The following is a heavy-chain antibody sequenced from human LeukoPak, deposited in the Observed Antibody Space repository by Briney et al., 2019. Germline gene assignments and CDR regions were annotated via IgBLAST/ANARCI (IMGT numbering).Heavy chain of an antibody. CDR3: ATLNKGDYYYGMDV. Sequence: SETLSLTCTVSGGSVSSSGYYWAWIRQPPGKGLEWIGSIYYSGSTYYNPSLKSRVTISVDTSKNQFPLKLSSVTAADTAVYYCATLNKGDYYYGMDVWGQGTTVTVSS. CDR2: IYYSGST. D-gene: IGHD1/OR15-1a*01. V-gene: IGHV4-39*01. CDR1: GGSVSSSGYY. J-gene: IGHJ6*02.